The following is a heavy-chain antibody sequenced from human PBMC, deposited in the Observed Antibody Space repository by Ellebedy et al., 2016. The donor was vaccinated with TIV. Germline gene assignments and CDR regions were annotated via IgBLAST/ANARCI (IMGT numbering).Heavy chain of an antibody. Sequence: SETLSLTXTVSGGSISSSSYYWGWIRQPPGKGLEWIGSIYYSGSTYYNPSLKSRATISVDTSKNQFSLKLSSVTAADTAVYYCARRPGIAAAGTEFQHWGQGTLVTVSS. CDR3: ARRPGIAAAGTEFQH. D-gene: IGHD6-13*01. CDR2: IYYSGST. J-gene: IGHJ1*01. V-gene: IGHV4-39*01. CDR1: GGSISSSSYY.